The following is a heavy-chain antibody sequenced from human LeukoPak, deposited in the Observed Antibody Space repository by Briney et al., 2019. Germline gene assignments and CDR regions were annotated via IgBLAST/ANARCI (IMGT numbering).Heavy chain of an antibody. D-gene: IGHD2-2*01. CDR1: GGSLSRYY. CDR2: ISTSGRT. V-gene: IGHV4-4*09. J-gene: IGHJ6*03. CDR3: ARGLGGSTSCCYYYYYMDV. Sequence: SEALSLTCTVSGGSLSRYYWSSIRQPPRKGLEWIGYISTSGRTNHTTSLKRRVTISVNTSKNQFSLKLSSVTAADTAVYYCARGLGGSTSCCYYYYYMDVWGKGTTVTVS.